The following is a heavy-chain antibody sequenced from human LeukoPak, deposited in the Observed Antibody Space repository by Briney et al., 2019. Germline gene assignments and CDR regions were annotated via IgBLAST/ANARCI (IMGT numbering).Heavy chain of an antibody. CDR2: INPNSGGT. CDR1: GHTLISYY. J-gene: IGHJ4*02. D-gene: IGHD3-10*01. Sequence: ASVKVSCKASGHTLISYYMHWVRQAPGQGLEWMGWINPNSGGTNYAQKFQGRVTMTRDTSITTAYMELTSLRSDDTAVYYCARDLFYSVSGTYYNVGRVSNYWGQGTLVTVSS. V-gene: IGHV1-2*02. CDR3: ARDLFYSVSGTYYNVGRVSNY.